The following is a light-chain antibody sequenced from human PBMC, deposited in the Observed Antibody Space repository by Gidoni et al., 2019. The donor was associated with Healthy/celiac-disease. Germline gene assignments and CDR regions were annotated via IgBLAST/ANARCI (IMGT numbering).Light chain of an antibody. V-gene: IGKV1-39*01. CDR2: AAS. CDR1: QSISSY. Sequence: DIQMTPSPSSLSASVGDRVTITCRASQSISSYLNWYQQKQGKAPKLLIYAASSLQSGVPSRFSGSGSGTDFTLTISSLQPEDFATYYCQQSYSTLSLTFGGGTKVEIK. CDR3: QQSYSTLSLT. J-gene: IGKJ4*01.